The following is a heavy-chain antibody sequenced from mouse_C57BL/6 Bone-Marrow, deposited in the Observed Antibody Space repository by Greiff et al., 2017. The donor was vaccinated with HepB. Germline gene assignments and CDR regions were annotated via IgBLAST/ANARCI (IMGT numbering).Heavy chain of an antibody. D-gene: IGHD1-1*01. V-gene: IGHV1-69*01. J-gene: IGHJ4*01. CDR3: ARLATVVATDYAMDY. CDR2: IDPSDSYT. Sequence: QVQLQQPGAELVMPGASVKLSCKASGYTFTSYSMHWVKQRPGQGLEWIGEIDPSDSYTNYNQKFKGKSTLTVDKSSITAYMQLSSLTSEDSAVYYCARLATVVATDYAMDYWGQGTSVTVSS. CDR1: GYTFTSYS.